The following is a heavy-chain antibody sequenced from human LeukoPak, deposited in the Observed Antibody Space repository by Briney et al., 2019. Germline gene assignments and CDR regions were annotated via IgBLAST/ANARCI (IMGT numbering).Heavy chain of an antibody. CDR1: GYTFTVYY. D-gene: IGHD2-2*01. CDR2: INPNSGGT. Sequence: ASVKVSCKASGYTFTVYYMHWVRQAPGQGLEWMGWINPNSGGTNYAQKFQGRVTMTRDTSISTAYMELSRLRSDDTAVYYCASADQLLLGAFDIWGQGTMVTVSS. CDR3: ASADQLLLGAFDI. J-gene: IGHJ3*02. V-gene: IGHV1-2*02.